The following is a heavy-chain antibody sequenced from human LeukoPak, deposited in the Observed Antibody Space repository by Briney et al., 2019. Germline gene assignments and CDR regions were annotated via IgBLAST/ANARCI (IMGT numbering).Heavy chain of an antibody. Sequence: SETLSLTCAVYGGSFSGYYWSWIRQPAGKGLEWIGRIYTSGSTNYNPSLRSRVTMSVDTSKNQFSLKLSSVTAADTAVYYCARVGYGYANFDYWGQGTLVTVSS. V-gene: IGHV4-59*10. CDR1: GGSFSGYY. CDR3: ARVGYGYANFDY. J-gene: IGHJ4*02. CDR2: IYTSGST. D-gene: IGHD5-18*01.